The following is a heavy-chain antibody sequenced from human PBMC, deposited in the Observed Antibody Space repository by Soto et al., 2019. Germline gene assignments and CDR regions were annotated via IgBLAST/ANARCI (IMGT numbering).Heavy chain of an antibody. J-gene: IGHJ4*02. CDR1: GFSLSTRGVG. CDR2: IFWDDDK. V-gene: IGHV2-5*02. CDR3: AHRSRGYAYYFDQ. Sequence: QITLKESGPALVKPTQTLTLTCSFSGFSLSTRGVGVGWIRQPPGKALEWLAFIFWDDDKWYSPSLRSRLTIPEDTSKNQVVLTMTNMDPVHTATYYCAHRSRGYAYYFDQWGQGTLVTVSS. D-gene: IGHD5-12*01.